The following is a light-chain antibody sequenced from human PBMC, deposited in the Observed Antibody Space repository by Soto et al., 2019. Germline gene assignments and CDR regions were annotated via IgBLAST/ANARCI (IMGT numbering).Light chain of an antibody. V-gene: IGKV2D-29*02. Sequence: DVVMTQTPLSLSAAPGQPASISCKSSQSLLHITGETFLFWYLQKPGQSPQLLIYEVSTRVSGVPDRFSGSGSGTDFTLEISRVETDDVGIYYCMHSTQLPPTFGQGTRLGIE. CDR3: MHSTQLPPT. CDR1: QSLLHITGETF. CDR2: EVS. J-gene: IGKJ5*01.